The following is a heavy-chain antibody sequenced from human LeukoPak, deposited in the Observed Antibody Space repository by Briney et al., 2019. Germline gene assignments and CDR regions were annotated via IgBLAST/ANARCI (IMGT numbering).Heavy chain of an antibody. CDR1: GFTFSTYS. J-gene: IGHJ4*02. V-gene: IGHV3-21*04. D-gene: IGHD2-2*01. CDR2: IRHDSSDI. CDR3: AKRAPYCSSTSCSGDYFDY. Sequence: GGSLRLSCAASGFTFSTYSMNWVRQAPGKGLEWISFIRHDSSDIYYADSVKGRFTISRDNSKNTLYLQMNSLRAEDTAVYYCAKRAPYCSSTSCSGDYFDYWGQGTLVTVSS.